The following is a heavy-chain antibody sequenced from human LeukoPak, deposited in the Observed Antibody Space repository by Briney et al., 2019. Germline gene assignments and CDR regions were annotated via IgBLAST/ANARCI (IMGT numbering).Heavy chain of an antibody. Sequence: ASETLSLTCTVSGGSVSSGSYYWSWIRQPAGKGLEWIGRIYGSGSTNYNPSLKSRVTMSIDTSKNHFSLKLSSVTAADTAVYYCARSGVLAYCGGDCYFETWGQGTLVTVSS. CDR3: ARSGVLAYCGGDCYFET. J-gene: IGHJ4*02. V-gene: IGHV4-61*10. D-gene: IGHD2-21*02. CDR1: GGSVSSGSYY. CDR2: IYGSGST.